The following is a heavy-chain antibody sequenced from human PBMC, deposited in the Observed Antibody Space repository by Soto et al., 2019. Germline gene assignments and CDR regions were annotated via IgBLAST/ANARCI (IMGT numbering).Heavy chain of an antibody. D-gene: IGHD2-2*01. CDR1: GFTFSSYA. V-gene: IGHV3-23*01. Sequence: GGSLRLSCAASGFTFSSYAMSWVRQAPGKGLEWVSAISGSGGSTYYADSVKGRFTISRDNSKNTLYLQMNSLRAEDTAVYYCAKYTGGSYCSSTSCYGSLDYWGQGTLVTVSS. CDR2: ISGSGGST. CDR3: AKYTGGSYCSSTSCYGSLDY. J-gene: IGHJ4*02.